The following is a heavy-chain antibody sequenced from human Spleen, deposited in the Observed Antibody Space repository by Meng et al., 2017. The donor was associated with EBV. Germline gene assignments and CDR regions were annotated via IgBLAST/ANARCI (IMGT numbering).Heavy chain of an antibody. V-gene: IGHV7-4-1*01. Sequence: QVALVKSGSGLKKPGASVKVSCKASGYTFTSYAMNWVRQAPGQGLEWMGWINTNTGNPTYAQGFTGRFVFSLDTSVSTAYLQICSLKAEDTAVYYCARQEGYCSSTSCLHFDYWGQGTLVTVSS. CDR2: INTNTGNP. CDR1: GYTFTSYA. CDR3: ARQEGYCSSTSCLHFDY. D-gene: IGHD2-2*01. J-gene: IGHJ4*02.